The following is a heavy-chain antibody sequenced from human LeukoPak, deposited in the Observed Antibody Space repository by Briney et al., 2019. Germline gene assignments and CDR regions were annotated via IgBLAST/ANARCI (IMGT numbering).Heavy chain of an antibody. J-gene: IGHJ6*02. CDR1: GHSFTSYY. CDR3: ARGAIPVAGAGPYYYYGMDV. CDR2: INPSGGST. V-gene: IGHV1-46*01. D-gene: IGHD6-19*01. Sequence: GASVKVSCKASGHSFTSYYMHWVGQAPGQGLEWLGIINPSGGSTSYPQKFQGRVTMTRDTSTSTLYMELSSLRSEDTAVYYCARGAIPVAGAGPYYYYGMDVWGQGTTVTVSS.